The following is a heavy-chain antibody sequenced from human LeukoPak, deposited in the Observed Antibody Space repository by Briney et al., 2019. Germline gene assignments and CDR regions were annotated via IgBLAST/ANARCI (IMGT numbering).Heavy chain of an antibody. CDR1: GGTFSSYA. CDR2: INPNSGGT. D-gene: IGHD5-18*01. J-gene: IGHJ4*02. CDR3: AREDTAMSRPSY. Sequence: ASVKVSCKASGGTFSSYAISWVRQAPGQGLEWMGWINPNSGGTNYAQKFQGRVTMTRDTSISTAYMELSRLRSDDTAVYYCAREDTAMSRPSYWGQGTLVTVSS. V-gene: IGHV1-2*02.